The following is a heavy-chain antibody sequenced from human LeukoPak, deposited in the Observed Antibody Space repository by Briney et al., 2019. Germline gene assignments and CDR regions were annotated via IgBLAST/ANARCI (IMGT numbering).Heavy chain of an antibody. D-gene: IGHD5-12*01. CDR1: GFSFSNYE. CDR2: ITASSTTI. V-gene: IGHV3-48*03. Sequence: QPGGSLRLSCAASGFSFSNYEMNWVRQAPGKGLEWISYITASSTTIYYADSVKGRFTISRDNAKNSLYLQMNGLRGEDTAVYYCAKGPGARGHFNWFDPWGQETLVTVSS. J-gene: IGHJ5*02. CDR3: AKGPGARGHFNWFDP.